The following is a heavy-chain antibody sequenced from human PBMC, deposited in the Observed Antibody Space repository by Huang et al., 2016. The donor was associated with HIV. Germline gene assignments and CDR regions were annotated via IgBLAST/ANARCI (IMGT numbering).Heavy chain of an antibody. CDR3: ARGNFDWLHY. CDR1: GGSFSGYY. D-gene: IGHD3-9*01. CDR2: INHRGST. V-gene: IGHV4-34*01. J-gene: IGHJ4*02. Sequence: QVQLQQWGSGLLKPSETLSLTCAVYGGSFSGYYWSWIRQPPGKGLEWIGEINHRGSTNNNPALKSRVTISVDTSKNQFSLKLSAVTAADTAVYYCARGNFDWLHYWGQGTLVTVSS.